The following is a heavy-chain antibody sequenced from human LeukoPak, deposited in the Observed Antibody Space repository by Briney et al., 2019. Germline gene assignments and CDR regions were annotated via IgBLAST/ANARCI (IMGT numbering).Heavy chain of an antibody. CDR1: GFTFSSYA. CDR3: AKGHDFWPLY. CDR2: IGVDASST. J-gene: IGHJ4*02. D-gene: IGHD3-3*01. Sequence: GGSLRLSCAASGFTFSSYAMSWFRQAPGKGLEWISFIGVDASSTYYADSVKGRFTISRDNSKNTLYLQMNSLRAEDTAVYYCAKGHDFWPLYWGQGTLVTVSS. V-gene: IGHV3-23*01.